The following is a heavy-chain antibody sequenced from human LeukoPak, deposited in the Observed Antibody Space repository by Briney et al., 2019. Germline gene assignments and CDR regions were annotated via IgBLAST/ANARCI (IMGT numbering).Heavy chain of an antibody. Sequence: SETLSLTCTVSGGSISSYYWSWIRQPPGKGLECIGYIYYSGSTNYNPSLKSRVTISVDTSKNQFSLKLRSVTAADSAVYYCARHYGSGSYYNFHYFDYWGQGTLVTVSS. J-gene: IGHJ4*02. CDR2: IYYSGST. CDR1: GGSISSYY. CDR3: ARHYGSGSYYNFHYFDY. V-gene: IGHV4-59*01. D-gene: IGHD3-10*01.